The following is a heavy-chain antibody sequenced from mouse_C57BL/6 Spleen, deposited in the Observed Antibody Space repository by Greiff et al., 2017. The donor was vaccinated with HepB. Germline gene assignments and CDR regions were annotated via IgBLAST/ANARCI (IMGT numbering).Heavy chain of an antibody. Sequence: VQLQQPGAELVRPGSSVKLSCKASGYTFTSYWMHWVKQRPIQGLEWIGNIDPSDSETHYNQKFKDKATLTVDKSSSTAYMQLSCLTSEDSAVYYCARFTSVDGYFDVWGTGPTVTVSS. V-gene: IGHV1-52*01. CDR1: GYTFTSYW. CDR2: IDPSDSET. CDR3: ARFTSVDGYFDV. D-gene: IGHD1-1*01. J-gene: IGHJ1*03.